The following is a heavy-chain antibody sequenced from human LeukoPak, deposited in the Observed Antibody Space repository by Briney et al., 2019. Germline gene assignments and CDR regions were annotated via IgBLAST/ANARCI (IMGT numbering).Heavy chain of an antibody. CDR1: DGSISSYY. V-gene: IGHV4-59*08. Sequence: SETLSLTCTVSDGSISSYYWSWIRQPPGEGLEWIGNIYNSVSTNYNPSLKSRVTMSVDPSKNQFSLKLSSVTAADTAVYYCARLISTFDYWGQGTLVTVSS. CDR3: ARLISTFDY. J-gene: IGHJ4*02. D-gene: IGHD2-15*01. CDR2: IYNSVST.